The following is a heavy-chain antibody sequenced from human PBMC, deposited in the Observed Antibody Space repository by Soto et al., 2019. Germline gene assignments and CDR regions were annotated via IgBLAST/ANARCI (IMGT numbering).Heavy chain of an antibody. CDR1: GGSVRSSTYY. D-gene: IGHD6-13*01. Sequence: PSETLSLTCTVSGGSVRSSTYYWGWIRQPPGKGLEWIASIYYSGSTHNNPSLKSRVTMSVDTYTNQFSLKLNSVTAADTAVYYCTRHGGGAAADRPLDYWGQGTIVTVSS. J-gene: IGHJ4*02. CDR3: TRHGGGAAADRPLDY. V-gene: IGHV4-39*01. CDR2: IYYSGST.